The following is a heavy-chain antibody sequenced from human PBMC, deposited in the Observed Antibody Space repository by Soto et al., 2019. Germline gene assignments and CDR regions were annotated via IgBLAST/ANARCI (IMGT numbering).Heavy chain of an antibody. J-gene: IGHJ4*02. D-gene: IGHD6-19*01. CDR2: ISYDGSNK. V-gene: IGHV3-30*18. CDR3: AKDPIGMSIAVAAADY. CDR1: GFTFSSYG. Sequence: LGGSLRLSCAASGFTFSSYGMHWVRQAPGKGLEWVAVISYDGSNKYYADSVKGRFTISRDNSKNTLYLQMNSLRAEDTAVYYCAKDPIGMSIAVAAADYWGQGTLVTVSS.